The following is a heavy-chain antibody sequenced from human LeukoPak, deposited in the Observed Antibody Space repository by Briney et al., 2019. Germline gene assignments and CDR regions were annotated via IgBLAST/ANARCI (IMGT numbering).Heavy chain of an antibody. V-gene: IGHV4-34*01. CDR2: INHSGSN. CDR1: GGSFSGYY. J-gene: IGHJ4*02. CDR3: ARLVLRYFDWLLSRYFDY. Sequence: PSETLSLTCAVYGGSFSGYYWSWIRQPPGKGLEWIGEINHSGSNNYNPSLKSRVTISVDTSKNQFSLKLSSVTAADTAVYYCARLVLRYFDWLLSRYFDYWGQGTLVTVSS. D-gene: IGHD3-9*01.